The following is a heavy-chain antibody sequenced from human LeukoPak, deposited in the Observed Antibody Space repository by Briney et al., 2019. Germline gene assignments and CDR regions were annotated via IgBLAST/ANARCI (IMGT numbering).Heavy chain of an antibody. CDR1: GFTVSSNY. CDR2: ISSSSSYI. Sequence: GGSLRLSCAASGFTVSSNYMSWVRQAPGKGLEWVSSISSSSSYIYYADSVKGRFTISRDNAKNSLYLQMNSLRAEDTAVYYCAILWFGDLEAFDIWGQGTMVTVSS. V-gene: IGHV3-21*01. J-gene: IGHJ3*02. D-gene: IGHD3-10*01. CDR3: AILWFGDLEAFDI.